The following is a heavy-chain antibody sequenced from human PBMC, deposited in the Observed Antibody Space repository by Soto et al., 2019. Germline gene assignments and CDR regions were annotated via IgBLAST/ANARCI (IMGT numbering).Heavy chain of an antibody. V-gene: IGHV4-4*02. CDR2: IYHSGST. CDR3: ARVRVPFDWLLYGFYYFDY. D-gene: IGHD3-9*01. Sequence: SETLSLTCAVSGGSISSSNWWSWVRQPPGKGLEWIGEIYHSGSTNYNPSLKSRVTISVDKSKNQFSLKLSSVTAADTAVYYCARVRVPFDWLLYGFYYFDYWGQGTLVTVSS. J-gene: IGHJ4*02. CDR1: GGSISSSNW.